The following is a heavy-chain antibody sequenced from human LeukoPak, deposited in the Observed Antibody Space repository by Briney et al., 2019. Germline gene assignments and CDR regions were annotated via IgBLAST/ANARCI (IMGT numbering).Heavy chain of an antibody. CDR1: GGSISSYY. CDR3: ARGHYDFWSGRYYYYMDV. J-gene: IGHJ6*03. V-gene: IGHV4-59*01. CDR2: IYYSGST. D-gene: IGHD3-3*01. Sequence: SETLSLTCTVSGGSISSYYWSWIRQPPGKGLEWIGYIYYSGSTNYNPSLKSRVTISVDTSENQFSLKLSSVTAADTAVYYCARGHYDFWSGRYYYYMDVWGKGTTVTVSS.